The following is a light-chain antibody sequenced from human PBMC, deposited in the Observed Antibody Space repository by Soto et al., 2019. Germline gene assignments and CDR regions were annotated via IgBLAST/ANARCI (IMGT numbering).Light chain of an antibody. J-gene: IGKJ5*01. Sequence: EIVLTQSPGTLSLSPGERATLSCRASQSVSNNYLAWYKQKPGQAPRLLIYGASNRATGIPARFSASGTGTDFTLTINRLEPEDFAVYYCLQDYHLPITFGQGTRLEI. V-gene: IGKV3-20*01. CDR2: GAS. CDR3: LQDYHLPIT. CDR1: QSVSNNY.